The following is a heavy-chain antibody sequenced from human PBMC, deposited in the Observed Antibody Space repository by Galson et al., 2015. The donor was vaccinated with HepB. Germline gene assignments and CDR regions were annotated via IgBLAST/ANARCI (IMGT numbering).Heavy chain of an antibody. CDR1: GYSFTSYW. V-gene: IGHV5-51*01. J-gene: IGHJ3*02. D-gene: IGHD6-19*01. Sequence: QSGAEVKEPGESLKISCKGSGYSFTSYWIGWVRQMPGKGLEWMGIIYPGDSDTRYSPSFQGQATISADKSISTAYLQWSSLKASDTAMYYCARPIAVAGTRGAFDIWGQGTMVTVSS. CDR3: ARPIAVAGTRGAFDI. CDR2: IYPGDSDT.